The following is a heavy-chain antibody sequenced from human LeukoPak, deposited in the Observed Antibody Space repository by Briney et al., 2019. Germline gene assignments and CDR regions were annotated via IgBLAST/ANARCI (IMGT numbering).Heavy chain of an antibody. CDR2: IYTSGST. CDR3: ARASLYCSSTSCYLTDAFDI. V-gene: IGHV4-4*07. Sequence: SETLSLTCTVPGGSISSYYWSWIRQPAGKGLEWIGRIYTSGSTNYNPSLKSRVTMSVDTSKNQFSLKLSSVTAADTAVYYCARASLYCSSTSCYLTDAFDIWGQGTMVTVSS. CDR1: GGSISSYY. J-gene: IGHJ3*02. D-gene: IGHD2-2*01.